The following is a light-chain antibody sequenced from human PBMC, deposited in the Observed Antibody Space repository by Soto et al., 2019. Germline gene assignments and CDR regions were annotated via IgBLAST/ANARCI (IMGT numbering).Light chain of an antibody. V-gene: IGKV1-5*01. CDR2: DAS. CDR3: QQYNSIPRT. Sequence: DLPMTQSPSTLSASVGDRVTITCRASQSISSWLAWYQQKPGKAPKLLIYDASSLESGVPSRFSGSGSGTEFTLTISSLQPDDFATYYCQQYNSIPRTFGQGTKVEIK. J-gene: IGKJ1*01. CDR1: QSISSW.